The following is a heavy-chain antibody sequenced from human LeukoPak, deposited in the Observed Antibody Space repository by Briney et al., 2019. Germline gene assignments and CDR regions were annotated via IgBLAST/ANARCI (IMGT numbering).Heavy chain of an antibody. D-gene: IGHD3-3*01. CDR2: MYYTGST. CDR1: GGSTSSSSYY. V-gene: IGHV4-39*01. J-gene: IGHJ4*02. Sequence: SETLSLTCTVSGGSTSSSSYYWGWVRQPPGKGLEWIASMYYTGSTYYNPSLKSRIAMSADTSKNQFSLMLNSVTAADTAVYYCAASFGVVARFAYWGQGTLVTVPS. CDR3: AASFGVVARFAY.